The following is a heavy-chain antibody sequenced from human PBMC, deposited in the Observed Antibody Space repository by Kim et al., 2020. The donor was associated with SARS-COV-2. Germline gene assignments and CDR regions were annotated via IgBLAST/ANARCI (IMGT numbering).Heavy chain of an antibody. CDR3: AHRRLGIAAAGISY. CDR2: IYWDDDK. D-gene: IGHD6-13*01. CDR1: GFSLSTSGVG. V-gene: IGHV2-5*02. Sequence: SGPTLVKPTQTLTLTCTFSGFSLSTSGVGVGWIRQPPGKALEWLALIYWDDDKRYSPSLKSRLTITKDTSKNQVVLTMTNMDPVDTATYYCAHRRLGIAAAGISYWGQGTLVTVSS. J-gene: IGHJ4*02.